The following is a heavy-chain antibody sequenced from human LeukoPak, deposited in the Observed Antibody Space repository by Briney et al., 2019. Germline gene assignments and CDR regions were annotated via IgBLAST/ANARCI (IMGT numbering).Heavy chain of an antibody. J-gene: IGHJ4*02. CDR3: ARDAPELLWFGELLPDY. D-gene: IGHD3-10*01. Sequence: GASVKVSCKASGYTFTSYAMHWVRQAPGQRLEWMGWINAGNGNTKYSQKFQGRVTITRDTSASTAYIELSSLRSEDTAVYYCARDAPELLWFGELLPDYWGQGTLVTVSS. CDR1: GYTFTSYA. CDR2: INAGNGNT. V-gene: IGHV1-3*01.